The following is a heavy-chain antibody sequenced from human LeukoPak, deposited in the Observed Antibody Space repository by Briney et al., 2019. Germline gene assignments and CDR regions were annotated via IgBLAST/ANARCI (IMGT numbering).Heavy chain of an antibody. J-gene: IGHJ4*02. CDR1: GFTFSSYS. Sequence: GESLRLSCAASGFTFSSYSMNWVRQAPGKGLEWVSYISNSSTIYYADSVKGRFTISRDNAKNSLYLQMNSVRAEDTAVYYCARGTSAGDYWGQGTLVTVSS. CDR3: ARGTSAGDY. CDR2: ISNSSTI. V-gene: IGHV3-48*04.